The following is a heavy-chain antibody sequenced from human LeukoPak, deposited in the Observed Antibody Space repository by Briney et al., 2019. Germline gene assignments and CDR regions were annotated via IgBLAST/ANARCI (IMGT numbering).Heavy chain of an antibody. J-gene: IGHJ5*02. Sequence: GRSLRLSCAASGFTFSSYDMHWARQAPGKGLEWVAVISYDGSNKYYADSVKGRFTISRDNSKNTLYLQMNSLTAEDTAVYYCAKGRYTPDPWGQGTLVTVSS. CDR3: AKGRYTPDP. CDR1: GFTFSSYD. V-gene: IGHV3-30*18. D-gene: IGHD5-18*01. CDR2: ISYDGSNK.